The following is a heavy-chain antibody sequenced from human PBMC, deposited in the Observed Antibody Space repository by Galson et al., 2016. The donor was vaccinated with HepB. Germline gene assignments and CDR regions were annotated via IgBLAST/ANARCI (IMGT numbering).Heavy chain of an antibody. CDR3: AKSVLEYDILTGYYRRGADY. CDR2: SGSGGPT. Sequence: SLRLSCAASGFTFSSYAMSWVRQAPGKGLEWVSSSGSGGPTYYADSVKGRFTIPRDNSKNTLFLQMHRLRADDTAVYYCAKSVLEYDILTGYYRRGADYWGQGTLVTVSS. J-gene: IGHJ4*02. V-gene: IGHV3-23*01. D-gene: IGHD3-9*01. CDR1: GFTFSSYA.